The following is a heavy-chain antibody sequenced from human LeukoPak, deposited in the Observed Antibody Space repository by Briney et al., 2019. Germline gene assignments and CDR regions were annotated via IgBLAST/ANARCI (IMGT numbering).Heavy chain of an antibody. CDR2: IKQDGSEK. D-gene: IGHD1-14*01. V-gene: IGHV3-7*02. CDR3: ARGNRP. Sequence: GGSLRLSCAASGFTFGIYWMSWVRQAPGKGLEWVANIKQDGSEKFYVDSVKGRFTLSRDNAKNSLFLQMNSLRAEDTAVYYCARGNRPWGQGTLVTVSS. J-gene: IGHJ5*02. CDR1: GFTFGIYW.